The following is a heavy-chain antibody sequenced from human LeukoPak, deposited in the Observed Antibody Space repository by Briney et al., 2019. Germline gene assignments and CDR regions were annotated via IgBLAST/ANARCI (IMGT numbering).Heavy chain of an antibody. V-gene: IGHV4-39*01. CDR2: IYYSGST. Sequence: PSETLSLTCTVSGGSISSSSYYWGWIRQPPGKGLEWIGSIYYSGSTYYNPSLKSRVTISVDTSKNQCSLKLSSVTAADTAVYYCAAPGGDSDYWGQGTLVTVSS. CDR3: AAPGGDSDY. D-gene: IGHD3-10*01. CDR1: GGSISSSSYY. J-gene: IGHJ4*02.